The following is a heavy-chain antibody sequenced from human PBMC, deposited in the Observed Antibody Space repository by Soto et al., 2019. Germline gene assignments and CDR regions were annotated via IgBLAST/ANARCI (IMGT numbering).Heavy chain of an antibody. CDR2: ISSSSSYI. J-gene: IGHJ4*02. V-gene: IGHV3-21*01. CDR1: GFTFSSYS. D-gene: IGHD2-2*01. Sequence: EVQLVESGGGLVKPGGSLRLSCAASGFTFSSYSMNWVRQAPGKGLEWVSSISSSSSYIYYADSVKGRFTISRDNAKNSLYLQMNSLRADDTAVYYCARDTHRLGYCSSTSCSFHYRGQGTLVTVSS. CDR3: ARDTHRLGYCSSTSCSFHY.